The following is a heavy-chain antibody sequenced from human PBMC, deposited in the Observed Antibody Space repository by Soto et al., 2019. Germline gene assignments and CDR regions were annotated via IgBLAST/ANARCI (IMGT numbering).Heavy chain of an antibody. V-gene: IGHV4-31*03. Sequence: PSETLSLTCTVTGASINSAGYYWSWIRQHPGKGLEWIGYIYYSGSTYYNPSLKSRVSISIDTSESQFSLKVTSVTAADTALYFCATVQKLFGIINAFDYWGQGNLVTVSS. D-gene: IGHD3-3*01. J-gene: IGHJ4*02. CDR3: ATVQKLFGIINAFDY. CDR2: IYYSGST. CDR1: GASINSAGYY.